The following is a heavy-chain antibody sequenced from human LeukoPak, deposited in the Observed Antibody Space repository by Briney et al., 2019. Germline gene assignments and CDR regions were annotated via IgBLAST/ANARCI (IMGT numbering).Heavy chain of an antibody. Sequence: GRSLRLSCAASGFTFSSYAMHWVRQAPGKGLEWVAVISYDGSNKYYADSVKGRFTISRDNSKNTLYLQMNSLRAEDTAVYYCARDRAVASYFDYWGQGTLVTVSS. D-gene: IGHD6-19*01. V-gene: IGHV3-30*04. J-gene: IGHJ4*02. CDR3: ARDRAVASYFDY. CDR1: GFTFSSYA. CDR2: ISYDGSNK.